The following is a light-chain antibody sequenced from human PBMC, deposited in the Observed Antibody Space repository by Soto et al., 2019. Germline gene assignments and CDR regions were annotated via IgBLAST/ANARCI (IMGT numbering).Light chain of an antibody. Sequence: DIQMTQSPSSLSASVGDRVTITCRASQDISNYLAWYQQKPGKVPKLLIYAASTLQSVVPSRFSGSGSGTDFTLIISSLEPEDAEAYYLQKYNNAPWTFGQGTKVEIK. CDR1: QDISNY. V-gene: IGKV1-27*01. J-gene: IGKJ1*01. CDR3: QKYNNAPWT. CDR2: AAS.